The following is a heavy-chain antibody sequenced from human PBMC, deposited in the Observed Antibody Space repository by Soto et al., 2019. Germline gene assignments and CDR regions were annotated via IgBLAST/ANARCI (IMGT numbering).Heavy chain of an antibody. CDR2: IWYDGSNK. V-gene: IGHV3-33*01. CDR1: GFTFSSYG. J-gene: IGHJ4*02. CDR3: VRARDAYNSLDY. D-gene: IGHD1-1*01. Sequence: PGGSLRLSCAASGFTFSSYGMHWVRQAPGKGLEWVALIWYDGSNKYYEDSVRGRFTISRDNSKNTLYLQMNGLRAEDTAVYYCVRARDAYNSLDYWGQGTLVTVSS.